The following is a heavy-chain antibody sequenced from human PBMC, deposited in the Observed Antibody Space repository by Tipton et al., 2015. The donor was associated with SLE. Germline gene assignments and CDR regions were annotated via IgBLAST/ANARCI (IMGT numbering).Heavy chain of an antibody. Sequence: TLSLTCAVYGGSFTTHYWSWIRQPPGKGLEWIGEINHSGSTNYNPSLKSRVTISVDTSKNQFSLKLSSVTAADTAVYYCASAPWIQLWFDYWGQGTLVTVSS. J-gene: IGHJ4*02. D-gene: IGHD5-18*01. CDR3: ASAPWIQLWFDY. V-gene: IGHV4-34*01. CDR1: GGSFTTHY. CDR2: INHSGST.